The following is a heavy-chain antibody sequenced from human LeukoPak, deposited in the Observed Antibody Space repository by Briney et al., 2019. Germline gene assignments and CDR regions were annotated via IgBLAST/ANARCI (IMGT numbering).Heavy chain of an antibody. CDR2: INHSGST. CDR3: ARLSRYYGSGSYSG. D-gene: IGHD3-10*01. V-gene: IGHV4-34*01. Sequence: SETLSLTYAVYGGSFSGYYWSWIRQPPGKGLEWIGEINHSGSTNYNPSLKSRVTISVDTSKNQFSLKLSSVTAADTAVYYCARLSRYYGSGSYSGWGQGTLVTVSS. J-gene: IGHJ4*02. CDR1: GGSFSGYY.